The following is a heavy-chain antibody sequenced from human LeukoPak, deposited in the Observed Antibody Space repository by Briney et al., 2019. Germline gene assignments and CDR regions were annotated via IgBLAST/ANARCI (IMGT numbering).Heavy chain of an antibody. CDR3: AKDYGGNPFDY. CDR2: ISGSGGST. CDR1: GFTFSDAW. V-gene: IGHV3-23*01. Sequence: GGSLRLSCAASGFTFSDAWMSWVRQAPGKGLEWVSAISGSGGSTYYADSVKGRFTISRDNSKNTLYLQMNSLRAEDTAIYYCAKDYGGNPFDYWGQGTLVTVSS. D-gene: IGHD4-23*01. J-gene: IGHJ4*02.